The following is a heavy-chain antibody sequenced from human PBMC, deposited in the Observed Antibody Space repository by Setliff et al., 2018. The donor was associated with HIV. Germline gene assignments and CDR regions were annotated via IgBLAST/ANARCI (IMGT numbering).Heavy chain of an antibody. Sequence: GESLKISCKSSGYVFTNYWIGWVRQMPGKGLEWMGIISPDDSDTRYSPSFQGQVTISADKSTSTAYLQWSSLKASDSAIYYCARHFGISYRSPFDPWGQGNLVTVSS. CDR1: GYVFTNYW. J-gene: IGHJ5*02. CDR2: ISPDDSDT. V-gene: IGHV5-51*01. D-gene: IGHD3-3*01. CDR3: ARHFGISYRSPFDP.